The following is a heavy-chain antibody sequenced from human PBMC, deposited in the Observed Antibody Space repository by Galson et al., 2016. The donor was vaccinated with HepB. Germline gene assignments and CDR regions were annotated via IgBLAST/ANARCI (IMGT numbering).Heavy chain of an antibody. CDR3: ATDAPDLRFLEWFPQGYY. V-gene: IGHV1-18*01. D-gene: IGHD3-3*01. Sequence: SVKVSCKASSYTFTSYGISWVRQAPGQGLEWMGWISALNGNTNYPQKFQGRVTMTTDTSTSTAYMELRSLRSDDTAVYYCATDAPDLRFLEWFPQGYYWGQGTLVTVSS. CDR2: ISALNGNT. CDR1: SYTFTSYG. J-gene: IGHJ4*02.